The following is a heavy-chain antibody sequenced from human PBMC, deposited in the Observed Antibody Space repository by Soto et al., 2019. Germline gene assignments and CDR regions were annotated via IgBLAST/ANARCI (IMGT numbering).Heavy chain of an antibody. D-gene: IGHD3-10*01. J-gene: IGHJ1*01. CDR2: VYPRRGDT. V-gene: IGHV1-2*02. CDR3: ERVEGSARSPGD. Sequence: ASVKVSCKTSGYSFTAYYVHWVRQAPGQGLEWIGWVYPRRGDTKYAQKFQGRVTMTRDTSITTAYMELSRLRPDDTAIYYCERVEGSARSPGDWGQGTLVTVSS. CDR1: GYSFTAYY.